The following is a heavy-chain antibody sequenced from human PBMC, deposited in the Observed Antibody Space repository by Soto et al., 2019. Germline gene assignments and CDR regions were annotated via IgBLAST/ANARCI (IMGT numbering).Heavy chain of an antibody. V-gene: IGHV4-34*01. CDR1: GGSFSGYY. D-gene: IGHD6-19*01. CDR2: INHSGST. Sequence: SETLSLTCAVYGGSFSGYYWSWIRQPPGKGLEWIGEINHSGSTNYNPSLKSRITISVDTSKNQFSLKLSSVTAADTAVYYCARGRVRYSSGPSYFDYWGQGTLVTVSS. CDR3: ARGRVRYSSGPSYFDY. J-gene: IGHJ4*02.